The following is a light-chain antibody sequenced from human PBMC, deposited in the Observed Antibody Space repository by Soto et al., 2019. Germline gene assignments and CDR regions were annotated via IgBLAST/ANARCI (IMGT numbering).Light chain of an antibody. V-gene: IGKV1-5*03. Sequence: DIQMTQSPSTLSASVGDRVTITCRASQSISSWLAWYPQKPGKAPKLLIYKASSLESGVPSRFRGSGSGTEFTLTISSLQPDDFATYYCQQYNSYSPEWTFGQGTKVEIK. CDR1: QSISSW. CDR3: QQYNSYSPEWT. J-gene: IGKJ1*01. CDR2: KAS.